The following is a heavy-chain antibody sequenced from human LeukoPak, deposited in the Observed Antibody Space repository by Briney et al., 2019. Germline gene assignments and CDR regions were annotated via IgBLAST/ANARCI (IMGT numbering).Heavy chain of an antibody. D-gene: IGHD3-22*01. CDR1: GGTFSSYA. CDR3: ARVNRYYYDSSGPLSYFDY. V-gene: IGHV1-69*05. Sequence: SVKVSCKASGGTFSSYAISWVRQAPGQGLEWMGGIIPIFGTANYAQKFQGRVTITTDEPTSTAYMELSSLRSEDTAVYYCARVNRYYYDSSGPLSYFDYWGQGTLVTVSS. J-gene: IGHJ4*02. CDR2: IIPIFGTA.